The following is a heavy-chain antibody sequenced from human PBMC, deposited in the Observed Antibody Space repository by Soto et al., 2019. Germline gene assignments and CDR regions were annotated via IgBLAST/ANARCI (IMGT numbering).Heavy chain of an antibody. Sequence: EVQLVESGGGLVQPGESLRLSCAASGFTVSSNYMSWVRQAPGKGLEWVSLIYSGGTTDYADSVKGSFTIYRDNSKNTLYLQMNSRGAEDSDVDYCAARSIVAPYWGQGTLVTVSS. V-gene: IGHV3-66*01. CDR2: IYSGGTT. J-gene: IGHJ4*02. CDR1: GFTVSSNY. D-gene: IGHD5-12*01. CDR3: AARSIVAPY.